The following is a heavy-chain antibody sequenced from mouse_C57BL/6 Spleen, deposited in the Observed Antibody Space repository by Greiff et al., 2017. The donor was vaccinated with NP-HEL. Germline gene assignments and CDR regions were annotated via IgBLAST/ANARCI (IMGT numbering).Heavy chain of an antibody. CDR1: GYAFTNYL. Sequence: QVQLQQSGAELVRPGTSVKVSCKASGYAFTNYLIEWVKQRPGQGLEWIGVINPGSGGTNYNEKFKGTAALTADKSSSTAYMQLSSLTSEDSAVYFCARTYYYGSSLYYFDYWGQGTTLTVSS. CDR3: ARTYYYGSSLYYFDY. D-gene: IGHD1-1*01. V-gene: IGHV1-54*01. CDR2: INPGSGGT. J-gene: IGHJ2*01.